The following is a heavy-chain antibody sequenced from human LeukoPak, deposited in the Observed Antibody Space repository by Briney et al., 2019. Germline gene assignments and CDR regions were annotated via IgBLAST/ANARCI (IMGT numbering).Heavy chain of an antibody. D-gene: IGHD2-2*03. CDR3: AREAGYCSSTSCSYYYYMDV. CDR2: ISSSGSTI. Sequence: PGGSLRLSCTASGFTFSDYYMTWIRQAPGRGLEWVSYISSSGSTIYYADSAKGRFTISRDSAKNSLFLQMNSLRAEDTAVYYCAREAGYCSSTSCSYYYYMDVWGKGTTVTVSS. CDR1: GFTFSDYY. J-gene: IGHJ6*03. V-gene: IGHV3-11*04.